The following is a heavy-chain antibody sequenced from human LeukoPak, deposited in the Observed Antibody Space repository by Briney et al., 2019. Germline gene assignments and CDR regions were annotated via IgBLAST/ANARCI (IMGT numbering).Heavy chain of an antibody. V-gene: IGHV3-53*01. Sequence: GGSLRLSCAVSGFTVSGNYMSWVRQAPGKGLEWVSLIYSGGTTYYADSVKGRFTISRDNSKNTLYLQMNSLRAEDTAVYYCARDQGRLVVINQAFDIWGQGTMVTVSS. CDR1: GFTVSGNY. D-gene: IGHD3-22*01. CDR2: IYSGGTT. J-gene: IGHJ3*02. CDR3: ARDQGRLVVINQAFDI.